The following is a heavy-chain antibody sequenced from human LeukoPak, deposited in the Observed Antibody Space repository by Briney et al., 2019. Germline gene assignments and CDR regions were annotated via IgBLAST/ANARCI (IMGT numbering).Heavy chain of an antibody. CDR2: INQDGSGK. D-gene: IGHD2-21*01. CDR1: GFTFSSSW. V-gene: IGHV3-7*04. J-gene: IGHJ4*02. CDR3: ARASIGDNVDY. Sequence: PGGSLRLSCAASGFTFSSSWMNWVRQAPGKGLEWVANINQDGSGKYYVDSVKGRFTISRDNAKNSLYLQMNSLRAEDTAVYYYARASIGDNVDYWGQGTLVTVSS.